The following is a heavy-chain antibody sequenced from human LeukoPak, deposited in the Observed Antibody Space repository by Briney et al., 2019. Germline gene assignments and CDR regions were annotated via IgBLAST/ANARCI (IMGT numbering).Heavy chain of an antibody. J-gene: IGHJ4*02. CDR3: ASGSRNDAPIDY. Sequence: GGSVRLSCAASGFAFSSYYMSWFRRAPGKGLEWVANIKQDGSEKFYAGSVKGRFTISRDNAKNSLYLQMNSLRAEDTAVYYCASGSRNDAPIDYWGQGTLVTVSS. V-gene: IGHV3-7*01. CDR2: IKQDGSEK. CDR1: GFAFSSYY. D-gene: IGHD1-1*01.